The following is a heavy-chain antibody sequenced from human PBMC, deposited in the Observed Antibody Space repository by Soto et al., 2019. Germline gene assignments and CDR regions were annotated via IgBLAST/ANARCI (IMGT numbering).Heavy chain of an antibody. CDR2: ISYDGRTK. D-gene: IGHD5-18*01. J-gene: IGHJ4*02. Sequence: QVQLVASGGGVVQPGKSLTISCAASGFTFSGYALHWVRQAPGKGLEWVTLISYDGRTKYYADSVKGRFTISRDNSKNTLFLQMTSLRTEDTAIYYFARDISDTAMVEGALDYWGQGTLVTVSS. CDR1: GFTFSGYA. CDR3: ARDISDTAMVEGALDY. V-gene: IGHV3-30*04.